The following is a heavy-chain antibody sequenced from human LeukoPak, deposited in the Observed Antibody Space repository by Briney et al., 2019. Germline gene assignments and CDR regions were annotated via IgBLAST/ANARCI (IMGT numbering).Heavy chain of an antibody. CDR3: ARGDYGSGSYLQDY. D-gene: IGHD3-10*01. CDR1: GGTFSSYT. V-gene: IGHV1-69*02. CDR2: IIPILGIA. J-gene: IGHJ4*02. Sequence: SVKASCKASGGTFSSYTISWVRQAPGQGLEWTGRIIPILGIANYAQKFQGRVTITADKSTSTAYMELSSLRSEDTAVYYCARGDYGSGSYLQDYWGQGTLVTVSS.